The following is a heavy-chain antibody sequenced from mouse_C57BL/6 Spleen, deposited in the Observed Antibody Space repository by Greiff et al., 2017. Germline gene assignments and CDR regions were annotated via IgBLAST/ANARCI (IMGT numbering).Heavy chain of an antibody. CDR2: INPNNGGT. D-gene: IGHD1-1*01. CDR1: GYTFTDYY. Sequence: EVKLQQSGPELVKPGASVKISCKASGYTFTDYYMNWVKQSHGKSLEWIGDINPNNGGTSYNQKFKGKATLTVDKSSSTAYMELRSLTSEDSAVYYCARRGTTVVAPFDYWGQGTTLTVSS. CDR3: ARRGTTVVAPFDY. V-gene: IGHV1-26*01. J-gene: IGHJ2*01.